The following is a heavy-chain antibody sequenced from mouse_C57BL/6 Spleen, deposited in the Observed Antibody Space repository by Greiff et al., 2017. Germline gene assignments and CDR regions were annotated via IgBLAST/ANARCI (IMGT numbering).Heavy chain of an antibody. V-gene: IGHV1-82*01. CDR3: ARSSAY. Sequence: VQLQQSGPELVKPGASVKISCKASGYAFSSSWMNWVKQRPGKGLEWIGRMYPGDGDTNYNGKFKGKATLTADKSSSTAYMQLSSLTSEDSAVCFCARSSAYWGQGTLVTVSA. CDR1: GYAFSSSW. J-gene: IGHJ3*01. CDR2: MYPGDGDT.